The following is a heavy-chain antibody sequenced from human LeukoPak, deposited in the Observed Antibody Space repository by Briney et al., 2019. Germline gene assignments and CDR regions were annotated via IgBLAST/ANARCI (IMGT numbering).Heavy chain of an antibody. CDR2: INPNSGGT. CDR3: ARVVVGGSSGYYASGEGDY. D-gene: IGHD3-22*01. J-gene: IGHJ4*02. V-gene: IGHV1-2*02. CDR1: GYTFTGYY. Sequence: ASVKVSCKASGYTFTGYYMHWVGQAPGQGLEWMGWINPNSGGTNYAQKFQGRVTMTRDTSISTAYMELSRLRSDDTAVYYCARVVVGGSSGYYASGEGDYWGQGTLVTVSS.